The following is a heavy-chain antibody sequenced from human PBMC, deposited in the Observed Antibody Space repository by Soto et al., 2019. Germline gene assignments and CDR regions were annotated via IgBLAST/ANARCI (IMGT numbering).Heavy chain of an antibody. V-gene: IGHV4-34*01. CDR1: GGSFSGYY. CDR2: INHSGST. J-gene: IGHJ5*02. D-gene: IGHD6-19*01. CDR3: ARLPRGIAVAGRPRINNLFGR. Sequence: SETLSLTCAVYGGSFSGYYWSWIRQPPGKGLEWIGEINHSGSTNYNPSLKSRVTISVDTSKNQFSLKLSSVTAADTAVYYCARLPRGIAVAGRPRINNLFGRWGKGTLIAVCS.